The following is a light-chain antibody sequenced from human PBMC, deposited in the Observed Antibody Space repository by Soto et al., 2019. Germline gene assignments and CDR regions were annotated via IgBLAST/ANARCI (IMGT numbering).Light chain of an antibody. CDR2: TAS. J-gene: IGKJ1*01. Sequence: DIQMTQSPSSLSASVGDRVTIACRASQSIGTSLNWYQQKSGKAPKLLIYTASSLQSGVPSRFSGSGSGTDFTLTISSLQPEDIATYYCQQSYSTPRTFGQGTKVEIK. CDR1: QSIGTS. CDR3: QQSYSTPRT. V-gene: IGKV1-39*01.